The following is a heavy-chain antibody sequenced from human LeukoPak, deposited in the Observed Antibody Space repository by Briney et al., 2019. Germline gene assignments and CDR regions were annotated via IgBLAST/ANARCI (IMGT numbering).Heavy chain of an antibody. CDR3: ASERNYYDTSGYYYAGVDY. D-gene: IGHD3-22*01. Sequence: ASVKVSCKASGYTFTGYYMHWVRQAPGQGLEWMGWINPNSGGTNYAQKFQGRVTLTRDTSISTAYMELSRLRSDDTAVYYCASERNYYDTSGYYYAGVDYWGQGTLVTVSS. CDR2: INPNSGGT. J-gene: IGHJ4*02. V-gene: IGHV1-2*02. CDR1: GYTFTGYY.